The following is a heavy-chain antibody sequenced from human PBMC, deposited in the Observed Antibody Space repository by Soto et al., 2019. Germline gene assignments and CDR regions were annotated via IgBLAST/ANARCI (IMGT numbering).Heavy chain of an antibody. CDR2: IYYSGST. CDR3: ARAPSIVGATDYYGMDV. V-gene: IGHV4-59*01. J-gene: IGHJ6*02. Sequence: TSETLSLTCTVSGGSISSYYWSWIRQPPGKGLEWIGYIYYSGSTNYNPSLKSRVTISVDTSKNQFSLKLSSVTAADTAVYYCARAPSIVGATDYYGMDVWGQGTTVTVSS. CDR1: GGSISSYY. D-gene: IGHD1-26*01.